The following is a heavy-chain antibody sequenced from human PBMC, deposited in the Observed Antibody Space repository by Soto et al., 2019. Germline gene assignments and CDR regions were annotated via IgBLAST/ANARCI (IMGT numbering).Heavy chain of an antibody. J-gene: IGHJ5*02. CDR2: AYYRSKWYN. CDR3: ARSIAAAAKYNWFYX. CDR1: GDSVSSNSAA. V-gene: IGHV6-1*01. Sequence: SQTLSLTCSISGDSVSSNSAAWNWIRQSPSIGLEWLGSAYYRSKWYNDYAVSVKSRITINPDTSRNQFSLQVNSVTPDDTAVYYCARSIAAAAKYNWFYXWGQGTLVTVSX. D-gene: IGHD6-13*01.